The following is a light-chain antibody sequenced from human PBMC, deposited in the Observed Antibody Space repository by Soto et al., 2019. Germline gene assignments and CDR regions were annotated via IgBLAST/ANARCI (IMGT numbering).Light chain of an antibody. CDR3: QQYNSYSMYT. Sequence: DILMTQSPSTLSASVGDRVTITCRASQSISSWLAWYQQKPGKAPKLLIYDASSLESGVPSRFSGSGSGTEFTLTISSLQPDDFATYYCQQYNSYSMYTFGQGTKVDIK. CDR2: DAS. J-gene: IGKJ2*01. V-gene: IGKV1-5*01. CDR1: QSISSW.